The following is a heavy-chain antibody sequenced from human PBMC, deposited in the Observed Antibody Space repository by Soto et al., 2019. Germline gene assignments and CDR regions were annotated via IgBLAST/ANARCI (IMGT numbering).Heavy chain of an antibody. D-gene: IGHD3-10*01. CDR3: ARDQLWFGEIRWFDP. CDR1: GGSISSGGYS. CDR2: IYHSGST. V-gene: IGHV4-30-2*01. J-gene: IGHJ5*02. Sequence: PSETLSLTCAVSGGSISSGGYSWSWIRQPPGKGLEWIGYIYHSGSTYYNPSLKSRVTISVDRSKNQFSLKLSSVTAADTAVYYCARDQLWFGEIRWFDPWGQGTLVTVSS.